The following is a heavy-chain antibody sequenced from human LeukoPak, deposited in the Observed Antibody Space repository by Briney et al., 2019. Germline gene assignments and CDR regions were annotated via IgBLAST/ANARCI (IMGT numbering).Heavy chain of an antibody. V-gene: IGHV3-21*01. CDR2: ISSSSSYI. D-gene: IGHD3-3*01. J-gene: IGHJ4*02. CDR3: ARAQSINTYYDFWSGYYRLDY. Sequence: GGSLRLSCAASGFTFSSYSMNWVRQAPGKGLEWVSSISSSSSYIYYADSVKGRFTISRDNAKNSLYLQMNSPRAEDTAVYYCARAQSINTYYDFWSGYYRLDYWGQGTLVTVSS. CDR1: GFTFSSYS.